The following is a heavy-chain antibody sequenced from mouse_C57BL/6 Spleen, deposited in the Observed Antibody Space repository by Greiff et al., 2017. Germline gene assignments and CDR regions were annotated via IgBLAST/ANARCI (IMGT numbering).Heavy chain of an antibody. D-gene: IGHD1-1*01. CDR1: GFTFSSYA. J-gene: IGHJ3*01. Sequence: EVKLVESGEGLVKPGGSLKLSCAASGFTFSSYAMSWVRQTPEKRLEWVAYISSGGDYIYYADTVKGRFTISRDNARNTLYLQMSSLKSEDTSMYYCTSVPYYYGSSPGWFAYWGQGPLVTVSA. V-gene: IGHV5-9-1*02. CDR3: TSVPYYYGSSPGWFAY. CDR2: ISSGGDYI.